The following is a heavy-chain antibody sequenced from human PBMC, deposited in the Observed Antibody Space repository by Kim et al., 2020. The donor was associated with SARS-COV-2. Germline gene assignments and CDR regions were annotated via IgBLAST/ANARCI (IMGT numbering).Heavy chain of an antibody. CDR2: EK. J-gene: IGHJ4*02. D-gene: IGHD2-8*01. Sequence: EKYYVDSVKGRFTISRDNAKNSLYLQMNSLRAEDTAVYYCARDPDGPFDYWGQGTLVTVCS. CDR3: ARDPDGPFDY. V-gene: IGHV3-7*03.